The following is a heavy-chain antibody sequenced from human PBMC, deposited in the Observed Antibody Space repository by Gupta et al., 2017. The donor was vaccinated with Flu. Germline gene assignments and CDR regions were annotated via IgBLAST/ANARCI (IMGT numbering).Heavy chain of an antibody. J-gene: IGHJ5*02. CDR1: VFTVSRND. Sequence: EVQLVESGGGLVQPGGSLGLSWTASVFTVSRNDMTWVRQAPGQGVECVAAIYSGDTDYYADVGNGRFTISSDSFRNTLELQMNSLTPDATDVYYCVTVGDYIDGQNWDFIDRWGQGTLVNVSS. V-gene: IGHV3-53*04. D-gene: IGHD1-7*01. CDR2: IYSGDTD. CDR3: VTVGDYIDGQNWDFIDR.